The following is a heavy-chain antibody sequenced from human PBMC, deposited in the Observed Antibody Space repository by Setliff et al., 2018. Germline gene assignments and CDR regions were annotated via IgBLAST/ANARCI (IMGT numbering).Heavy chain of an antibody. CDR3: ARSLGSGTYWGSRPYYSDY. Sequence: SETLSLTCSVSGGSVNRDYWSWIRQPPGKGLEWIGYIHYSGNTNYNPSLKSRVTISRDTSKNQFSLKLTSVTAADTAAYYCARSLGSGTYWGSRPYYSDYWGQGTLVTVSS. D-gene: IGHD3-10*01. J-gene: IGHJ4*02. V-gene: IGHV4-59*08. CDR2: IHYSGNT. CDR1: GGSVNRDY.